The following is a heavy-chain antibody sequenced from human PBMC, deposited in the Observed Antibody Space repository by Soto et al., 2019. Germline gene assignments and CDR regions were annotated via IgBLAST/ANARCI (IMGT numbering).Heavy chain of an antibody. CDR1: GYTFTSYA. D-gene: IGHD6-19*01. Sequence: ASVKVSCKASGYTFTSYAMHWVRQAPGQRLEWMGWINAGNGNTKYSQKFQGRVTITRDTSASTAYMELSSLRSEDTAVYYCARDGASIGWLAGPTIDAFDIWGQGTMVTVSS. CDR2: INAGNGNT. J-gene: IGHJ3*02. CDR3: ARDGASIGWLAGPTIDAFDI. V-gene: IGHV1-3*01.